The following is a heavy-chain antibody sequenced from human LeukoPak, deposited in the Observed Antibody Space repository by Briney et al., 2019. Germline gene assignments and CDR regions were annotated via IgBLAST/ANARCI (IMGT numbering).Heavy chain of an antibody. D-gene: IGHD6-13*01. Sequence: PGRSLRLSCAASGFTFDDYAMHWVRQAPGKGLDWVSSISTSGANTYYADSVKGRFTISRDNSKNTLYLQMNNLRAEDTAVYYCAKEEARSWTLGVDYWGQGTPVTVSS. CDR3: AKEEARSWTLGVDY. CDR1: GFTFDDYA. CDR2: ISTSGANT. V-gene: IGHV3-23*01. J-gene: IGHJ4*02.